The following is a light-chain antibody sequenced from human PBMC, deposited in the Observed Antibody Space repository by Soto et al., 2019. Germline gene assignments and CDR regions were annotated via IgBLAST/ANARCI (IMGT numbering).Light chain of an antibody. CDR3: SSYTSSSTDV. J-gene: IGLJ1*01. Sequence: QSALTQPASVSGSPGQSITISCTGASSDVGASTSVSWYQQHPGKAPKLMIYDVNHRPSGVSDRFSGSKSGNTASLTIFGLQPEDEADYYCSSYTSSSTDVFGTGTKLTVL. CDR2: DVN. V-gene: IGLV2-14*03. CDR1: SSDVGASTS.